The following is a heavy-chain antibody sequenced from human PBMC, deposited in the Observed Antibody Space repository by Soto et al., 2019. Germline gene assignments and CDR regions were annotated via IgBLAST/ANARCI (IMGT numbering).Heavy chain of an antibody. V-gene: IGHV1-8*01. J-gene: IGHJ4*02. D-gene: IGHD2-15*01. CDR2: MNPNSGNT. CDR1: GYTFTSYD. Sequence: ASVKVSCKASGYTFTSYDINWVRQATGQGLEWMGWMNPNSGNTGYAQKFQGRVTMTRNTSISTAYMELSSLRSEDTAVYYCARAGPRSYCSGGSCYDYWGQGTLVTVSS. CDR3: ARAGPRSYCSGGSCYDY.